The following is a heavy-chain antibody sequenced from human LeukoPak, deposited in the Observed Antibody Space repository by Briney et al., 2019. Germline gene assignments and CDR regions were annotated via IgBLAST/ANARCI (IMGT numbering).Heavy chain of an antibody. CDR1: GGSISSSSYY. D-gene: IGHD2-2*01. V-gene: IGHV4-39*01. CDR2: IYYSGST. Sequence: SETLSLTCTVSGGSISSSSYYWGWIRQPPGKGLEWIGSIYYSGSTYYNPSLKSRVTISVDTSKNQFSLKLSSVTAADTAVYYCARLLRQYQLPHAFDIWGQGTMVTVSS. J-gene: IGHJ3*02. CDR3: ARLLRQYQLPHAFDI.